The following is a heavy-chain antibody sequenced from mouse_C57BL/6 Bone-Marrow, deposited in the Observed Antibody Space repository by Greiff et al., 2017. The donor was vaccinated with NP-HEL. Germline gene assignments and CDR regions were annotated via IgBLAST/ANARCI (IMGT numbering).Heavy chain of an antibody. J-gene: IGHJ3*01. CDR2: IDPSDSYT. V-gene: IGHV1-50*01. D-gene: IGHD1-1*01. CDR1: GYTFTSYW. CDR3: ARERNYYGSSPFAY. Sequence: VKLQESGAELVKPGASVKLSCKASGYTFTSYWMQWVKQRPGQGLEWIGEIDPSDSYTNYNQKFKGKATLTVDTSSSTAYMQLSSLTSEDSAVYYCARERNYYGSSPFAYWGQGTLVTVSA.